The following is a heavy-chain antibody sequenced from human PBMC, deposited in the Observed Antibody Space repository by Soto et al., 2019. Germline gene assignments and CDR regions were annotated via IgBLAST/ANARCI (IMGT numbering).Heavy chain of an antibody. V-gene: IGHV3-23*01. CDR2: ISASGGIT. J-gene: IGHJ4*02. D-gene: IGHD6-19*01. CDR3: AKDIDSSGWYVHY. CDR1: GFTFNNYA. Sequence: PGGSLRLSCAASGFTFNNYAMSWVRQAPGKGLECVSTISASGGITYYADSVKGRFTISRDNSKNTLYLQMNSLRAGDTAVYYCAKDIDSSGWYVHYWGRGTLVTVSS.